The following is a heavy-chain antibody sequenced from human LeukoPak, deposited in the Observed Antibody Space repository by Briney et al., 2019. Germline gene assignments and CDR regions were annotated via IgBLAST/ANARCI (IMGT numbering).Heavy chain of an antibody. D-gene: IGHD4-17*01. Sequence: SETLSLTCTVSGGSISSFYWSWIRQPPGKGLEWIGYIYYSGSTNYNPSLKSRVTISVDTSKNQFSLKLSSVTAADTAVYYCARDTQARSPFDYWGQGTLVTVSS. V-gene: IGHV4-59*12. CDR3: ARDTQARSPFDY. CDR2: IYYSGST. CDR1: GGSISSFY. J-gene: IGHJ4*02.